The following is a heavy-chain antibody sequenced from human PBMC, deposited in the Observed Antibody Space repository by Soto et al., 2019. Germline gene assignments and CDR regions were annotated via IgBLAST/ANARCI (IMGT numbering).Heavy chain of an antibody. CDR2: IIPILGIA. J-gene: IGHJ3*02. Sequence: QVQLVQSGAEVKKPGSSVQVSCKASGGTFSSYTISWVRQAPGQGLEWMGRIIPILGIANYAQKFQGRVTITADKSTSTAYMELSSLRSEDTAVYYCAREPIFGSGNIDAFDIWGQGTMVTVSS. V-gene: IGHV1-69*08. D-gene: IGHD3-10*01. CDR1: GGTFSSYT. CDR3: AREPIFGSGNIDAFDI.